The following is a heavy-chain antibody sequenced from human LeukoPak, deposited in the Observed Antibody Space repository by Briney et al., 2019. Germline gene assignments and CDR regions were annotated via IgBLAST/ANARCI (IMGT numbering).Heavy chain of an antibody. D-gene: IGHD1-26*01. V-gene: IGHV1-69*04. Sequence: SVKVSCKASRGTFPNYDISWVRQAPGQGLEWMGRFVPSVDVANYSPKFQGRVTITADESTSTAYMELSSLRSEDTAVYYCARDRSKKFDYWGQGTLVTVSS. CDR1: RGTFPNYD. CDR2: FVPSVDVA. CDR3: ARDRSKKFDY. J-gene: IGHJ4*02.